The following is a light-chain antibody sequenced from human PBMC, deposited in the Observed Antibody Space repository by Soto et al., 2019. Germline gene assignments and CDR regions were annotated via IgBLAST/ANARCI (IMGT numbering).Light chain of an antibody. CDR3: QQYGISPLT. CDR1: QSVRSNS. J-gene: IGKJ4*01. CDR2: GAS. V-gene: IGKV3-20*01. Sequence: EIVLTQSPRTLSLSPGESATLSCTASQSVRSNSLAWYQQKPGQAPRLLMFGASGRATGTPPRFSGRGSGTDFTLTISRLEPEDFAVYYCQQYGISPLTFGGGTKVDI.